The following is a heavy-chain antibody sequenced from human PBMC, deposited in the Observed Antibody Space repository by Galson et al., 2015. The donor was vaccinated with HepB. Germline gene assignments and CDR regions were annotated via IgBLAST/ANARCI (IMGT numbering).Heavy chain of an antibody. CDR3: VKGRGPYCDNDRSSRVLDF. CDR2: ISNDGGDK. D-gene: IGHD2-21*01. J-gene: IGHJ4*02. V-gene: IGHV3-23*01. Sequence: SLRLSCAASGFTFSSYWMSWVRQAPGKGLEWVSIISNDGGDKKYADSVRGRSSISRDNSKNTVHLQIHNLRVEDTAMYYCVKGRGPYCDNDRSSRVLDFWGPGTLVTVSS. CDR1: GFTFSSYW.